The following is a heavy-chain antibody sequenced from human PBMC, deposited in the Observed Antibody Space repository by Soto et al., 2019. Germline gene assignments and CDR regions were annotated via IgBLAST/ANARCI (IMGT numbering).Heavy chain of an antibody. J-gene: IGHJ4*02. V-gene: IGHV1-3*01. CDR2: INAGNGNT. Sequence: GASVKVSCKTSGYTFTSYAMHLVRQAPGQRLEWMGWINAGNGNTKYSQKFQGRVTITRDTSASTAYLQWSSLKASDTAMYYCATCSGWDFDYWGQGTLVTVSS. D-gene: IGHD6-19*01. CDR3: ATCSGWDFDY. CDR1: GYTFTSYA.